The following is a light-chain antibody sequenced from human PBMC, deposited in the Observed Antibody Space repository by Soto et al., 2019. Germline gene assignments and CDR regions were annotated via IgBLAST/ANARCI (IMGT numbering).Light chain of an antibody. J-gene: IGKJ1*01. Sequence: EIVVTQSPATLSVSPGERATLSCRASQSVSSKLAWYQQKPGQAPRLLIYGASTRATGIPARFSGSGSGTEFTLIISSLQSEDSAVYYCQQYNSWLWTFGQGTKVDIK. CDR1: QSVSSK. V-gene: IGKV3-15*01. CDR2: GAS. CDR3: QQYNSWLWT.